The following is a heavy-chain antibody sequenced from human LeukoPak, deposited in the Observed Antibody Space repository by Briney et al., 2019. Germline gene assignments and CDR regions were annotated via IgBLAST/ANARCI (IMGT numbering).Heavy chain of an antibody. Sequence: ASVKVSCKASGYAFTSYGISWVRQAPGQGLEWMGWMSAYNGNTNYAQKLQGRVTMTTDTSTSTAYMELRSLRSDDTAVYYCARAARDRIWGPGGAFDIWCQGTMVTVSS. CDR2: MSAYNGNT. CDR3: ARAARDRIWGPGGAFDI. CDR1: GYAFTSYG. V-gene: IGHV1-18*01. D-gene: IGHD7-27*01. J-gene: IGHJ3*02.